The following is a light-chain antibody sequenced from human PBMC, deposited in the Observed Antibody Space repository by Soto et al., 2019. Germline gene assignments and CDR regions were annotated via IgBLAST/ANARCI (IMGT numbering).Light chain of an antibody. Sequence: QSALTQPRSVSGSPGQSVTISCTGTSNDVGGYNYVSWFQQHPGKVPKLMVYDVSYRPSGVPDRFSGSKSGNTASLTISGLQADDEGDYYCWSYAGNTIFVFGGGTKVTVL. CDR3: WSYAGNTIFV. J-gene: IGLJ2*01. V-gene: IGLV2-11*01. CDR1: SNDVGGYNY. CDR2: DVS.